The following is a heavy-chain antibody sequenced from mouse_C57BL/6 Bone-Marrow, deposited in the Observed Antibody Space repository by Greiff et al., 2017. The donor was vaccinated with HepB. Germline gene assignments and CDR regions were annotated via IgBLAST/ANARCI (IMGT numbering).Heavy chain of an antibody. J-gene: IGHJ4*01. CDR2: IYPRSGNT. CDR1: GYTFTSYG. CDR3: ERLFITTVVGFMDYAMDY. Sequence: QVHVKQSGAELARPGASVKLSCKASGYTFTSYGISWVKQRTGQGLEWIGEIYPRSGNTYYNEKSKGKATLTADKSSSTAYMELRSLTSEDSAVYFCERLFITTVVGFMDYAMDYWGQGTSVTVSS. V-gene: IGHV1-81*01. D-gene: IGHD1-1*01.